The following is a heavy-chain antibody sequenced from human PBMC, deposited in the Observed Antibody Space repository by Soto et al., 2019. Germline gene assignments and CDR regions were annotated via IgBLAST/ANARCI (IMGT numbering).Heavy chain of an antibody. V-gene: IGHV3-48*02. CDR2: ISSSSSTI. J-gene: IGHJ4*02. CDR1: GFTFSSYS. CDR3: ARSHDSSGYYYSSIDY. D-gene: IGHD3-22*01. Sequence: GGSLRLSCAAFGFTFSSYSMNWVRQAPGKGLEWVSYISSSSSTIYYADSVKGRFTISRDNAKNSLYLQMNSLRDEDTAVYYCARSHDSSGYYYSSIDYWGQGTLVTVSS.